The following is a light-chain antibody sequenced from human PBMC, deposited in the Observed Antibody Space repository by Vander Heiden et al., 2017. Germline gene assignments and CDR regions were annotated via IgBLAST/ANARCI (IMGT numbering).Light chain of an antibody. Sequence: DIVMTQSTDSVAVSLGARATISCKSSQGVLYSSYNVNYLAWYQQKPGQPPKLLSYWASTREAGVPGRFSGSGSGTDFTLTISGLQAEDVAVYFCQQYYSSPLTFGGVTKVEIK. CDR3: QQYYSSPLT. J-gene: IGKJ4*01. CDR1: QGVLYSSYNVNY. V-gene: IGKV4-1*01. CDR2: WAS.